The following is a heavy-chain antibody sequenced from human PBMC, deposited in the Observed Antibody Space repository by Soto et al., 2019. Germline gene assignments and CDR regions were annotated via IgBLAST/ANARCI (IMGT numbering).Heavy chain of an antibody. Sequence: SETLSLTCIVSGGSISSYYWSWIRQPAGKGLEWIGRIYTSGSTNYNPSLKSRVTMSVDTSKNQFSLKLSSVTAADTAVYYCERHGLPYYYDSRYGMDVWGQGNTVNVSS. V-gene: IGHV4-4*07. D-gene: IGHD3-22*01. CDR2: IYTSGST. CDR3: ERHGLPYYYDSRYGMDV. J-gene: IGHJ6*02. CDR1: GGSISSYY.